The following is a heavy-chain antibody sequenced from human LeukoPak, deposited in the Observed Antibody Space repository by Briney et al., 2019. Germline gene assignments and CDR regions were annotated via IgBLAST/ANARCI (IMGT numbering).Heavy chain of an antibody. CDR2: IIGSSGST. J-gene: IGHJ4*02. CDR3: AKGAYDYIEMGYFDY. CDR1: GFSISNSA. D-gene: IGHD5-12*01. Sequence: GGSLGLSCAASGFSISNSAMSWVRQAPGKGLEWVSLIIGSSGSTFYADSVKGLFTISRDNSKNTLFLQMNSLRAEDTAVYYCAKGAYDYIEMGYFDYWGQGTLVTVSS. V-gene: IGHV3-23*01.